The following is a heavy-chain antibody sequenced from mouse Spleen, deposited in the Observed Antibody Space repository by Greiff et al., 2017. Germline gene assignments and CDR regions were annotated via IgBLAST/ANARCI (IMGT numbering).Heavy chain of an antibody. Sequence: QVQLQQPGAELVKPGASVKLSCKASGYTFTSYWMQWVKQRPGQGLEWIGEIDPSDSYTNYNQKFKGKATLTVDTSSSTAYMQLSSLTSEDSAVYYCARITTPHYFDYWGQGTTLTVSS. CDR1: GYTFTSYW. J-gene: IGHJ2*01. V-gene: IGHV1-50*01. CDR3: ARITTPHYFDY. D-gene: IGHD2-4*01. CDR2: IDPSDSYT.